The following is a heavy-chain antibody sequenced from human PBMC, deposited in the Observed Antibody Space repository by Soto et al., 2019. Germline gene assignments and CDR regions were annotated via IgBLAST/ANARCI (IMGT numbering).Heavy chain of an antibody. CDR3: AKEPDVVCGSYTLFDP. CDR1: GFTFSSYA. Sequence: GGSLRLSCAASGFTFSSYAMSWARQAPGKGLEWVSGISGSGGRTYYADSVKGRFTISRDKSKNTLYLQMNSLRAEDTAVYYCAKEPDVVCGSYTLFDPWGQGTLVTVSS. CDR2: ISGSGGRT. D-gene: IGHD1-26*01. J-gene: IGHJ5*02. V-gene: IGHV3-23*01.